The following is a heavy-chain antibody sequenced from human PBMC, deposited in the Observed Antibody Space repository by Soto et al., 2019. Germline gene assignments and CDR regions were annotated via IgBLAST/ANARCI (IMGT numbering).Heavy chain of an antibody. CDR3: ARGYCTSSACHWNFDY. V-gene: IGHV3-48*03. D-gene: IGHD2-8*02. J-gene: IGHJ4*02. Sequence: PGGPLRLSCAASGFTFSSYEMNWVRKAPGKGLEWVSGIIGTGSTRYYADSVKGRFNSSSDNAKNSLYLQVNSLRGEDTAVYYCARGYCTSSACHWNFDYWGQGTLVTVSS. CDR2: IIGTGSTR. CDR1: GFTFSSYE.